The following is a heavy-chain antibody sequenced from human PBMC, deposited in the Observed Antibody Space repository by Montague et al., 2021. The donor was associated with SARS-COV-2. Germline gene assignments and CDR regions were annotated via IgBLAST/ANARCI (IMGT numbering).Heavy chain of an antibody. CDR2: GST. J-gene: IGHJ3*02. Sequence: GSTCYADSVKGRFTISRDNSKNTLYLQMNSLRAEDTAVYYCAREVATIFGLACDIWGQGTMVTVSA. D-gene: IGHD5-12*01. CDR3: AREVATIFGLACDI. V-gene: IGHV3-53*01.